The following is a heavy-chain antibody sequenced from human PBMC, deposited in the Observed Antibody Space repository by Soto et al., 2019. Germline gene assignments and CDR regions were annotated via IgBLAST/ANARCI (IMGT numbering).Heavy chain of an antibody. V-gene: IGHV3-7*01. CDR1: GXTFSFYC. D-gene: IGHD3-10*01. J-gene: IGHJ4*01. CDR3: ERDSGYGSGASVKHYLDF. CDR2: IKLDASEK. Sequence: GSLRLSCAASGXTFSFYCMSWVRQAPGKGLEWLGTIKLDASEKKYVDSVKGRFTMYIDNAKNSLYLQMDSLRAEDTAFYYCERDSGYGSGASVKHYLDFWGRGTLGTVSS.